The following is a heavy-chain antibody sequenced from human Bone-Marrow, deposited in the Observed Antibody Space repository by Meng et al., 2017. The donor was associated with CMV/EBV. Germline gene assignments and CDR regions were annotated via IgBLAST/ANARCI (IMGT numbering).Heavy chain of an antibody. CDR1: GGTFSSYA. CDR3: AREWAPGGWFDP. Sequence: SVKVSCKASGGTFSSYAISWVRQAPGQGLEWMGGIIPIFGTANYAQKFQGRVTITTDESTSTAYMELSRLRSDDTAVYYCAREWAPGGWFDPWGPGTLVTVSS. CDR2: IIPIFGTA. V-gene: IGHV1-69*05. J-gene: IGHJ5*02. D-gene: IGHD1-26*01.